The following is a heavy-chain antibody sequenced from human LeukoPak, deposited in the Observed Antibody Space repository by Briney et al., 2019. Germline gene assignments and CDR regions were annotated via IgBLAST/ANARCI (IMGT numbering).Heavy chain of an antibody. CDR1: GFNFSSYA. CDR2: ISSSGGRK. D-gene: IGHD2-15*01. CDR3: AKGYCIGGSCYSGLFDY. Sequence: GGSLRLSCAAPGFNFSSYAMSWVRQAPGKGLDWVSAISSSGGRKYYADSVKGRFTNSSANSKNTLYLQMNSLRAEDTAVYYCAKGYCIGGSCYSGLFDYWGQGTLVTVSS. V-gene: IGHV3-23*01. J-gene: IGHJ4*02.